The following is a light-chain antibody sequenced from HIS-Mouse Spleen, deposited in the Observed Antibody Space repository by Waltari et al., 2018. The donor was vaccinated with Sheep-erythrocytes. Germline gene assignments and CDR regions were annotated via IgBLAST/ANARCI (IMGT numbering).Light chain of an antibody. CDR3: CSYAGSYNHV. CDR1: SSDVGGYNY. J-gene: IGLJ1*01. V-gene: IGLV2-11*01. Sequence: QSALTQPPSVSGSPGPSVTISCTGTSSDVGGYNYVPWYQQHPGKAPKLMIYDVSKRPSGVPDRFSGSKSGNTASLTISGLQAEDEADYYCCSYAGSYNHVFATGTKVTVL. CDR2: DVS.